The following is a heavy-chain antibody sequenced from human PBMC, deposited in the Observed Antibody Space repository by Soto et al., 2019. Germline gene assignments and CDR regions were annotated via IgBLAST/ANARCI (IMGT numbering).Heavy chain of an antibody. V-gene: IGHV3-23*01. J-gene: IGHJ4*02. CDR1: GFPFSNYA. D-gene: IGHD6-19*01. CDR2: IRGSGTYA. Sequence: EVQLLESGGDLVQPGGSLRLSCAASGFPFSNYAMSWVRQAPGKGLEWVSSIRGSGTYAYYADSVKGRFTISRDNSKNTLSVQSNSLRAEETALYYCAKARGDLSGWYDFSDCGPGTLSPVSS. CDR3: AKARGDLSGWYDFSD.